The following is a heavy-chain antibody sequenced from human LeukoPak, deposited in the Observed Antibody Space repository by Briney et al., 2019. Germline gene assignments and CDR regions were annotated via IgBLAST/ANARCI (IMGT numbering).Heavy chain of an antibody. J-gene: IGHJ4*02. CDR2: IYYSGST. CDR1: GGSISSYY. D-gene: IGHD3-10*01. Sequence: PSETLSLTCTVSGGSISSYYWSWIRQPPGKGLEWIGYIYYSGSTNYNPSLKSRATISVDTSKNQFSLKLSSVTAADTAVYYCARQLWFGELALDYWGQGTLVTVSS. V-gene: IGHV4-59*08. CDR3: ARQLWFGELALDY.